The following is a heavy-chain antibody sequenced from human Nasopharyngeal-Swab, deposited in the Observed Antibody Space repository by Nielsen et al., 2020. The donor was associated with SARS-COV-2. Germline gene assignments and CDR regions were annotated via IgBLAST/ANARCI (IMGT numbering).Heavy chain of an antibody. CDR3: ARVGQPAAFDY. CDR1: GFTFSRHW. J-gene: IGHJ4*02. Sequence: GESLKISCAASGFTFSRHWMHWVRQAPGKGLVWVSRTNSDGSSTSYADSVKGRFTISRDNAKNTLYLQMTSLRADDTAVYYCARVGQPAAFDYWGQGTLVTVSS. D-gene: IGHD2-2*01. CDR2: TNSDGSST. V-gene: IGHV3-74*01.